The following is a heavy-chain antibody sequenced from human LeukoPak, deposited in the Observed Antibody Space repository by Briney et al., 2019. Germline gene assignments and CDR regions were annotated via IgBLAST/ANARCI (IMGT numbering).Heavy chain of an antibody. CDR3: ARERRYSYGSYYFDY. J-gene: IGHJ4*02. CDR2: IIPIFGTA. D-gene: IGHD5-18*01. CDR1: GGTFSSYA. V-gene: IGHV1-69*13. Sequence: SVKVSCKASGGTFSSYAISWVRQAPGQGLEWMGGIIPIFGTANYAQKFQGRVTITADESTSTAYMELSSLRSEDTAAYYCARERRYSYGSYYFDYWGQGTLVTVSS.